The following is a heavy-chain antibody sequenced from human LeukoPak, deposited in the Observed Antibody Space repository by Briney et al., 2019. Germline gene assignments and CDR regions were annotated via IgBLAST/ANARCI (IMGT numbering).Heavy chain of an antibody. Sequence: SETLSLTCTVSGGSISSYYWSWIRQPPGKGLEWIGYIYYSGSTNYNPSLKSRVTISVDTSKNQFSLKLSSVTAADTAVYYCARVKFGARAFDIWGQGTMVTVSS. J-gene: IGHJ3*02. V-gene: IGHV4-59*01. CDR3: ARVKFGARAFDI. CDR2: IYYSGST. D-gene: IGHD3-10*01. CDR1: GGSISSYY.